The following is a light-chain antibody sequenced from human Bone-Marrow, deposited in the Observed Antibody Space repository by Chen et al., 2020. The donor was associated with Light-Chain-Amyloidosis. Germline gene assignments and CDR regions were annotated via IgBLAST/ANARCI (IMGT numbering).Light chain of an antibody. J-gene: IGKJ4*01. CDR1: QTISSNF. Sequence: EIVLTQSPGTLSLSPGEGANLSCRASQTISSNFLTWYQQKFGQAPRLLIYGSSTRATGIPYRFTGSGSGTDVTLTSNRLEPEDFAMYYCQQYGTSPLTFGGGTKVEIK. V-gene: IGKV3-20*01. CDR3: QQYGTSPLT. CDR2: GSS.